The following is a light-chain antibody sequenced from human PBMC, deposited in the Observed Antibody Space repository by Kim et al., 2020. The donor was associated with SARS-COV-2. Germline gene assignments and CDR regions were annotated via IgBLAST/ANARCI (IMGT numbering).Light chain of an antibody. CDR3: QHYGSSHPFIT. J-gene: IGKJ5*01. Sequence: EIVLTQSPGTLSLSPGERATLSCRASQIVSSSYLAWYQQRVGQAPRLLIYAASSRATGIPDRFSGSGSGTDFTLTISRLEPEDFAVYYCQHYGSSHPFITFGQGTRLEIK. CDR2: AAS. CDR1: QIVSSSY. V-gene: IGKV3-20*01.